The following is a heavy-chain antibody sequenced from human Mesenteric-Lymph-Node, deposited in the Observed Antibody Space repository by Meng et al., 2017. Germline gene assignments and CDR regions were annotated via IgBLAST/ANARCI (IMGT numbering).Heavy chain of an antibody. CDR3: AKATYTSGCDY. J-gene: IGHJ4*02. CDR2: ISAGGEST. D-gene: IGHD6-19*01. Sequence: GESLKISCAASGFSFSSYSLTWVRQAPGKGLEWVSAISAGGESTYYSDSVKGRFTISRDNSKNTLYLQMNSLRVEDTAIYFCAKATYTSGCDYWGQGSLVNGAS. CDR1: GFSFSSYS. V-gene: IGHV3-23*01.